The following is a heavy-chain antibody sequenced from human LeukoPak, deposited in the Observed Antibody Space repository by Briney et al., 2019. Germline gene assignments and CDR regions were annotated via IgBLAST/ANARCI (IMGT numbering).Heavy chain of an antibody. V-gene: IGHV3-74*01. D-gene: IGHD2-15*01. CDR2: IKSDGSST. J-gene: IGHJ4*02. CDR3: ARTFAAAHIDY. Sequence: GGPLRLACAASGFTSSGYWMHWVRQAPGKGLVWVSRIKSDGSSTTYADSVKGRFTISRDNAKNTLYLEMNSLRAEDTAVYYCARTFAAAHIDYWGQGTLVTVSS. CDR1: GFTSSGYW.